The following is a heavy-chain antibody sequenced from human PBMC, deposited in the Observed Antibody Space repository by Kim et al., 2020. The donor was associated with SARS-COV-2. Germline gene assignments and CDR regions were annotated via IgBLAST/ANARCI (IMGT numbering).Heavy chain of an antibody. D-gene: IGHD6-13*01. CDR2: LSRGTT. CDR1: GFTFSNYA. Sequence: GGSLRLSCAASGFTFSNYAMMWVRQAPGKGLEWVSALSRGTTYSADSVTGRFTISSDNTKNMLYLQMNSLRAEDTAVYFCARDLGLSGAGAEFDYWGQGTLVTVSS. V-gene: IGHV3-23*01. J-gene: IGHJ4*02. CDR3: ARDLGLSGAGAEFDY.